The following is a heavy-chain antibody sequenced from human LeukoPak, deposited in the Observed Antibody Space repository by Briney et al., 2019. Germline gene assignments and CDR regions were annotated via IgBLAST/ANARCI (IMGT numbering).Heavy chain of an antibody. CDR1: GFTFSTYS. D-gene: IGHD6-13*01. J-gene: IGHJ4*02. V-gene: IGHV3-21*01. CDR2: IASSSTYI. CDR3: ARGTVGSIAAAVYFDY. Sequence: GGSLRLSCAASGFTFSTYSMNWVRQAPGKGLEWVSSIASSSTYIYYADSMKGRFTISRDNAKNSLYLQMNSLRAEDTAVYYCARGTVGSIAAAVYFDYWGQGTLVTVSS.